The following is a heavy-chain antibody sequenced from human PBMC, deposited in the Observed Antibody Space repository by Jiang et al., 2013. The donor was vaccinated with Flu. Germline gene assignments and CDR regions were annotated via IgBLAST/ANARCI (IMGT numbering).Heavy chain of an antibody. Sequence: GLVKPSQTLSLSCAVSGGSIISNVYAWTWIRQSPGKGLEWIGYIYHTGTTSYNPSLRSRVTISVAGSENQFSLRLQSMTAADTAVYYCARGPRESLFGNGYSYYAMDVWGQGTTVTVSS. V-gene: IGHV4-30-2*06. J-gene: IGHJ6*02. D-gene: IGHD3-3*01. CDR2: IYHTGTT. CDR1: GGSIISNVYA. CDR3: ARGPRESLFGNGYSYYAMDV.